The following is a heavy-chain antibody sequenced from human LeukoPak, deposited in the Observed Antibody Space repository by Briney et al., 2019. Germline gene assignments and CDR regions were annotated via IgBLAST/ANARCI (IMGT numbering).Heavy chain of an antibody. CDR2: IIPIFGTA. D-gene: IGHD6-13*01. CDR1: GGTFSSYA. V-gene: IGHV1-69*13. CDR3: ARGLAAAGISIDY. Sequence: ASVKVSCKASGGTFSSYAISWVRQAPGQGLEWMGGIIPIFGTANYAQKFQGRVTITADESTSTAYMELSSLRSEDTAVYYCARGLAAAGISIDYWGQGTLVTVSS. J-gene: IGHJ4*02.